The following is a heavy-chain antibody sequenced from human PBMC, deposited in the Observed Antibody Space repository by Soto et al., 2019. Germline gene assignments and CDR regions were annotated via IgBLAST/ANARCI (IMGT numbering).Heavy chain of an antibody. CDR2: MNPNSGNT. CDR1: GYTFTSYD. Sequence: GASVNVSCNASGYTFTSYDINWVRQATGQGLEWMGWMNPNSGNTGYAQKFQGRVTMTRNTSISTAYMELSSLRSEDTAVYYCARRGYSYGYPYFDYWGQGTLVTVSS. D-gene: IGHD5-18*01. V-gene: IGHV1-8*01. CDR3: ARRGYSYGYPYFDY. J-gene: IGHJ4*02.